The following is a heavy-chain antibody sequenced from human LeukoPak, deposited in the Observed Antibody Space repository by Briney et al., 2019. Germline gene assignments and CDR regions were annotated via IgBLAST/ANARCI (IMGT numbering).Heavy chain of an antibody. Sequence: GESLKISCKASGFRISNYWIGWVRQMLGEGLEWMGIIYAGDSGTRYSPSFQGQVTISADKSISTAYLQWSSLKASDTAMYYCARQGSVGELSYEFDYWGQGTLVTVSS. CDR2: IYAGDSGT. CDR1: GFRISNYW. D-gene: IGHD3-16*02. V-gene: IGHV5-51*01. J-gene: IGHJ4*02. CDR3: ARQGSVGELSYEFDY.